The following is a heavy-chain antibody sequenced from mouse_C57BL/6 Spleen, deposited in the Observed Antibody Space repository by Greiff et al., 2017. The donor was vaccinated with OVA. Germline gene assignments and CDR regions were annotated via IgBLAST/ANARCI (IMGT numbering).Heavy chain of an antibody. J-gene: IGHJ2*01. CDR1: GYSITSGYY. CDR2: ISYDGSN. V-gene: IGHV3-6*01. D-gene: IGHD2-1*01. Sequence: EVKLQESGPGLVKPSQSLSLTCSVTGYSITSGYYWNWIRQFPGNKLEWMGYISYDGSNNYNPSLKNRISITRDTSKNQFFLKLNSVTTEDTATYYCARDIYYGNYPYFDYWGQGTTLTVSS. CDR3: ARDIYYGNYPYFDY.